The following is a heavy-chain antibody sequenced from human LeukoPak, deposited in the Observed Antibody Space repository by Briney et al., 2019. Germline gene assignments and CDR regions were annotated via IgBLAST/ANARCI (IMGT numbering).Heavy chain of an antibody. CDR1: GYTFTSYW. J-gene: IGHJ4*02. Sequence: GESLKISCKGSGYTFTSYWIGWVRQMPGQGLEWMGIISPSDSDTTYSPSFQGQVTISADKSISTAYLQWSSLKASDTAIYYLARSCCCCIRRPPYFFDYLGQGILVTVSS. V-gene: IGHV5-51*01. D-gene: IGHD3-3*02. CDR3: ARSCCCCIRRPPYFFDY. CDR2: ISPSDSDT.